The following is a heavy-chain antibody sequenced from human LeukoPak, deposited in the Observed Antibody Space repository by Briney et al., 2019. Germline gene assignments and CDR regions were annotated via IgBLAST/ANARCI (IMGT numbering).Heavy chain of an antibody. J-gene: IGHJ4*02. CDR1: GFSFSSYA. CDR2: ISSNGGST. D-gene: IGHD3-3*01. V-gene: IGHV3-64*01. CDR3: ARPHYPYYDFWSGYYPDY. Sequence: GGSLRLSCAASGFSFSSYAMHWVRQAPGKGLEYVSAISSNGGSTYYANSVKGRFTISRDNSKNTLYLHMGSLRDEDMAVYYCARPHYPYYDFWSGYYPDYRGQGTLVTVSS.